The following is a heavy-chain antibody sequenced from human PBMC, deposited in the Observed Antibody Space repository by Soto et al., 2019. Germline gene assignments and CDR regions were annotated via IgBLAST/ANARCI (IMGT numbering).Heavy chain of an antibody. Sequence: QVQLQESGPGLVKPSQTLSLTCTVSGGSISSGGYYWSWIRQHPGKGLEWIGYIYYSGSTYYNPSLKSRVTISIDTSKNQFALNLSSVTAADTAVYYCSRGQDGYNLYWGQGTLVTVSS. D-gene: IGHD5-12*01. V-gene: IGHV4-31*03. CDR3: SRGQDGYNLY. J-gene: IGHJ4*02. CDR1: GGSISSGGYY. CDR2: IYYSGST.